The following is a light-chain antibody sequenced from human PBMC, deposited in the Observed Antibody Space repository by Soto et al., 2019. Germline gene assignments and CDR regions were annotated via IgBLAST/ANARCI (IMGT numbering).Light chain of an antibody. Sequence: QSALTQPASVSGSPGQSITISCTGTSSDVGSYTFVSWYQQHPVKAPKLMIYEGSKRPSGVSNRFSGSKSGNTASLTISGLQAEDEADYYCCSYAGSSTLVFGGGTKLTVL. CDR2: EGS. CDR1: SSDVGSYTF. V-gene: IGLV2-23*01. J-gene: IGLJ2*01. CDR3: CSYAGSSTLV.